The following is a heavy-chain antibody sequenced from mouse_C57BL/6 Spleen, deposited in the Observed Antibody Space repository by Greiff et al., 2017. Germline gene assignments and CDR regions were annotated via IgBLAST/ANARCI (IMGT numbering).Heavy chain of an antibody. J-gene: IGHJ3*01. V-gene: IGHV1-15*01. CDR3: TIYYMAWFAY. D-gene: IGHD2-1*01. CDR1: GYTFTDYE. Sequence: VQLQQSGAELVRPGASVTLSCKASGYTFTDYEMHWVKQTPVHGLEWIGAIDPETGGTAYNQKFKGKAILTADKSSSTAYMELRSLTSADSAVYYCTIYYMAWFAYWGQGTLVTVSA. CDR2: IDPETGGT.